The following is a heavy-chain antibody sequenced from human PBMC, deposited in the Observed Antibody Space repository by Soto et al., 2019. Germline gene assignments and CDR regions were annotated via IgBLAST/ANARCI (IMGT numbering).Heavy chain of an antibody. CDR2: IYYSGST. CDR3: GRRGWYNDY. V-gene: IGHV4-59*01. D-gene: IGHD6-19*01. CDR1: GGFISSYY. J-gene: IGHJ4*02. Sequence: SETLSLTRSVSGGFISSYYWSWIRPPPGKGQEWIGYIYYSGSTNYNPSLQSRVTISVDTSKNKFSLNLSSVTAADTAVYYCGRRGWYNDYWARGTLVPV.